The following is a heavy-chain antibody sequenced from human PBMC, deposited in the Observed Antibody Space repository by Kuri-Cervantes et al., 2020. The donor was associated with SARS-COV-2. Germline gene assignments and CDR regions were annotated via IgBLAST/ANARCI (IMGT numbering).Heavy chain of an antibody. Sequence: GESLKISCIASGFTVSCNYMSWVRQAPGKGLEWVSSITGGGAYISYADSVKGRFTISRDNAKNSLYLKMNSLRAEDTAVYYCARENSDFMTWFDPWGQGTLVTVSS. CDR1: GFTVSCNY. CDR2: ITGGGAYI. CDR3: ARENSDFMTWFDP. V-gene: IGHV3-21*01. D-gene: IGHD3/OR15-3a*01. J-gene: IGHJ5*02.